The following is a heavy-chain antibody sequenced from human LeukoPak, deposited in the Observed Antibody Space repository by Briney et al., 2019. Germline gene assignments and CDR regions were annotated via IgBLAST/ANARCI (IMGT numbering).Heavy chain of an antibody. D-gene: IGHD2-15*01. CDR3: ASEPRLEAATTAWFDP. CDR2: VIPIFGTA. CDR1: GGTFSSYA. Sequence: SVKLSCNSSGGTFSSYAISWVRQSSGQGLEWTGAVIPIFGTANYAQKLQGRVTITADKSTSTAYMELSSLRSEDTAVYYCASEPRLEAATTAWFDPWGQGTLVTVSS. V-gene: IGHV1-69*06. J-gene: IGHJ5*02.